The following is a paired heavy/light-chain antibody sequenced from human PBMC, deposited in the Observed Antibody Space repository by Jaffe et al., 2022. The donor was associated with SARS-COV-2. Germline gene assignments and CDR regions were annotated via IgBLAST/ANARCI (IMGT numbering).Heavy chain of an antibody. CDR3: VRHEAWCTETNCYSGGMDV. CDR1: GYSFTNYW. CDR2: IYPGDSDT. V-gene: IGHV5-51*01. Sequence: EVQLEQSGAEVKKPGESLKISCKGSGYSFTNYWIAWVRQMPGKGLECMGIIYPGDSDTRYSPSFQGQVTISADKFTSTAYLQWSGLKASDSGMYYCVRHEAWCTETNCYSGGMDVWGHGTTVTVSS. D-gene: IGHD2-15*01. J-gene: IGHJ6*02.
Light chain of an antibody. CDR1: QSIRMY. CDR2: DGT. CDR3: QQSYSTPWT. Sequence: DIQMTQSPSSLSASVGDRVTITCRASQSIRMYLNWYQQQPGQAPKLLIYDGTTLQSGAPSRFSGSGSGTDYTLTISSLQPEDFATYYCQQSYSTPWTFGQGTKVEIK. V-gene: IGKV1-39*01. J-gene: IGKJ1*01.